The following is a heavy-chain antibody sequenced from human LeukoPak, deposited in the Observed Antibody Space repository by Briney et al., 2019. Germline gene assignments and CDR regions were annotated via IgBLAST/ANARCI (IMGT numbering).Heavy chain of an antibody. CDR3: ARGKHILTGHKGQNGWFDP. D-gene: IGHD3-9*01. V-gene: IGHV1-18*01. CDR1: GYTFTSYG. CDR2: ISAYNGNT. Sequence: ASVKVSCKASGYTFTSYGISWVRQAPGQGLEWMGWISAYNGNTNYAQKLQGRVTMTTDTSTSTAYMELRSLRSDDTAVYYCARGKHILTGHKGQNGWFDPWGQGTLVTVSS. J-gene: IGHJ5*02.